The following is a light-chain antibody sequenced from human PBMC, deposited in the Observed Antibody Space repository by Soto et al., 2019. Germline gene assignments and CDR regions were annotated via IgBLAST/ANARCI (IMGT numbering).Light chain of an antibody. J-gene: IGKJ5*01. CDR1: QSVSSY. V-gene: IGKV3-11*01. CDR2: DAS. Sequence: EIVLTQSPATLSLSPGERATLSCRASQSVSSYLAWYQQKPGQAPRLLIYDASNRATGIPARFSGSGSGTAFTLTISSLEPEEFAVYYCQQRSNWPPITFGQGTRLELK. CDR3: QQRSNWPPIT.